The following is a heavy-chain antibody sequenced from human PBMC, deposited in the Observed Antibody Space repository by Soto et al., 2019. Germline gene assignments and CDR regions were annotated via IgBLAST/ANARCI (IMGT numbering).Heavy chain of an antibody. J-gene: IGHJ4*02. CDR3: AKGGSFGGSLDS. V-gene: IGHV3-23*01. CDR2: ISTVGHST. D-gene: IGHD3-10*01. CDR1: GFTFIDYA. Sequence: GGSLRLSCAASGFTFIDYAMSWVRQAPGKGLEWVATISTVGHSTFSADSVEGRFTISRDNSKNTLYLQMNSLRVEDTAFYFCAKGGSFGGSLDSWGRGTLVPVSS.